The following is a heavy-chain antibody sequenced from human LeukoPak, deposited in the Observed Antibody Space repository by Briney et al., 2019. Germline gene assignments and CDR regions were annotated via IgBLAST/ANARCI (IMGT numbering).Heavy chain of an antibody. Sequence: GGSLRLSCAASGFTFSTYSMNWVRQAPGKGLEWVSSISISSNYIYYADSVEGRFTICRHNGKNSLYLQINTLKHEDRAVYHCAREQTSLADCSGYRKHCFALWGQGTLVRLSS. J-gene: IGHJ4*02. D-gene: IGHD3-22*01. CDR2: ISISSNYI. CDR3: AREQTSLADCSGYRKHCFAL. V-gene: IGHV3-21*01. CDR1: GFTFSTYS.